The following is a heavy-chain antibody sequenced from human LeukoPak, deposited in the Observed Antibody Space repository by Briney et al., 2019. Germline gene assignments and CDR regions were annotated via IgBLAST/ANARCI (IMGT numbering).Heavy chain of an antibody. CDR3: ARTNVPATRRTSNYYFDY. D-gene: IGHD2-2*01. Sequence: PSQTLFLTCTVSGGSISSGDYYWSWIRQPPGKGLEWIGYIYYSGSTYYNPSLKSRVTISVDTSKNQFSLKLSSVTAADTAVYYCARTNVPATRRTSNYYFDYWGQGTLVTVSS. V-gene: IGHV4-30-4*08. CDR2: IYYSGST. CDR1: GGSISSGDYY. J-gene: IGHJ4*02.